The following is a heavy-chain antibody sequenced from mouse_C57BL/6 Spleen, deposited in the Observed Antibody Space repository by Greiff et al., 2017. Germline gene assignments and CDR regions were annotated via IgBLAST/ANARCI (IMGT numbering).Heavy chain of an antibody. CDR3: ARELGRRFDY. D-gene: IGHD4-1*01. CDR1: GFTFSSYG. CDR2: ISSGGSYT. Sequence: EVQGVESGGDLVKPGGSLKLSCAASGFTFSSYGMSWVRQTPDKRLEWVATISSGGSYTYYPDSVKGRFTISRDNAKNTLYLQMSSLKSEDTAMYYCARELGRRFDYWGQGTTLTVSS. J-gene: IGHJ2*01. V-gene: IGHV5-6*01.